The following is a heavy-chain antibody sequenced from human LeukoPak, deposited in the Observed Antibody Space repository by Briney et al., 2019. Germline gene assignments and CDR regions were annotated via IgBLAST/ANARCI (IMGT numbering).Heavy chain of an antibody. J-gene: IGHJ3*02. CDR3: ARLDRGSSTTNDAFDI. CDR2: INPNSGGT. D-gene: IGHD1-26*01. Sequence: ASVKVSCKASGYTFTGYYMHWVRQAPGQGLEWMVRINPNSGGTNYAQKFQGRVTMTRDTSISTAYMELSRLRSDDTAVYYCARLDRGSSTTNDAFDIWGQGTMVTVSS. CDR1: GYTFTGYY. V-gene: IGHV1-2*06.